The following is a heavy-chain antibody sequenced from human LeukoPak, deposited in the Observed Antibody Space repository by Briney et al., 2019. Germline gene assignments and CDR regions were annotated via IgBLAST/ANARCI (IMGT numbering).Heavy chain of an antibody. D-gene: IGHD6-13*01. CDR3: ARGPYSSRYDY. V-gene: IGHV4-59*01. Sequence: TSETLSLTCTVSGGSISTYYWSWIRQPPGKGLEWIGYIYYSGNSNYNPSLKSRVTISVDTSKNQLSLKLSSVTAADTAVYYCARGPYSSRYDYWGQGTLVTVSS. J-gene: IGHJ4*02. CDR1: GGSISTYY. CDR2: IYYSGNS.